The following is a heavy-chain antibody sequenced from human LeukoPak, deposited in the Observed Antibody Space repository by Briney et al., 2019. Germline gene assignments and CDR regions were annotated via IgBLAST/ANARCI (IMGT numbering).Heavy chain of an antibody. Sequence: SETLSLTCTVSGGSISSYCWSWIRQPAGKGLEWIGRIYTSGSTNYNPSLKSRVTMSVDTSKNQFSLKLSSVTAADTAVYYCARGPDYDFWSGYDTFDYWGQGTLVTVSS. CDR1: GGSISSYC. CDR2: IYTSGST. CDR3: ARGPDYDFWSGYDTFDY. J-gene: IGHJ4*02. V-gene: IGHV4-4*07. D-gene: IGHD3-3*01.